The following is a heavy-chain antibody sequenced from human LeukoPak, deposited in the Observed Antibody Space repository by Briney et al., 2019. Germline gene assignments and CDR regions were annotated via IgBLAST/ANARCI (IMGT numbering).Heavy chain of an antibody. V-gene: IGHV5-51*01. J-gene: IGHJ4*02. CDR3: ARRSGWYYDSSGYFDY. D-gene: IGHD3-22*01. CDR2: IYPGDSDT. Sequence: GESLKISCKGSGYSFTSYWIAWVRQMPGKGLEWMGIIYPGDSDTRYSPSFQGQVTISADKSITTAYLHWSSLKASDTAMYYCARRSGWYYDSSGYFDYWGQGTLVTVSS. CDR1: GYSFTSYW.